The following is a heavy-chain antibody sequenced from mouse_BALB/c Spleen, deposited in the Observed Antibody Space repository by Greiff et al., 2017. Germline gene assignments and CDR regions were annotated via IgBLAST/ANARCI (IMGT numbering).Heavy chain of an antibody. J-gene: IGHJ4*01. CDR1: GFTFSSYY. Sequence: EVKLVESGGGLVKLGGSLKLSCAASGFTFSSYYMSWVRQTPEKRLELVAAINSNGGSTYYPDTVKGRFTISRDNAKNTLYLQMSSLKSEDTALYYCARHRVDYAMDYWGQGTSVTVSS. CDR2: INSNGGST. CDR3: ARHRVDYAMDY. D-gene: IGHD1-1*01. V-gene: IGHV5-6-2*01.